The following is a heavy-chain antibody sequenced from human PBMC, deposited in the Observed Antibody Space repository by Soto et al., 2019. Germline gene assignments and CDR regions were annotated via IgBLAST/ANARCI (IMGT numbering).Heavy chain of an antibody. J-gene: IGHJ4*02. D-gene: IGHD3-16*01. CDR1: GGSIRSGGNY. Sequence: QVRLQESGPGLVKPSQTLSLTCTVSGGSIRSGGNYWNWIRQQPGKGLEWIGYVYYSGSTSYNPSLKNRVSISEDTSQNRFSRKLSSVTAADSAVYYCAGGFGGFWTTEAPLDYWGQGALVSVSS. CDR3: AGGFGGFWTTEAPLDY. CDR2: VYYSGST. V-gene: IGHV4-31*04.